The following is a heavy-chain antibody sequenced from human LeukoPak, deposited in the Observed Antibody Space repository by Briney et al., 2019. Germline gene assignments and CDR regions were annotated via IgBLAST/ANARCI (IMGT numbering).Heavy chain of an antibody. CDR3: AREYYGDYSFYWFDP. J-gene: IGHJ5*02. D-gene: IGHD4-17*01. Sequence: GGSLRLSCAASGFTFSSYAMHWVRQAPGKGLEWVAVISYDGSNKYYADSVKGRFTISRDNSKNTLYLQMNSLRAEDTAVYYCAREYYGDYSFYWFDPWGQGTLVTVSS. CDR2: ISYDGSNK. CDR1: GFTFSSYA. V-gene: IGHV3-30*04.